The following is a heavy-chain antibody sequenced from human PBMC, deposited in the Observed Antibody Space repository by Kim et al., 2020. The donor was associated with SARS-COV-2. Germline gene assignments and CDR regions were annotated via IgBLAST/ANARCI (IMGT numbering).Heavy chain of an antibody. CDR2: I. V-gene: IGHV3-9*01. CDR3: AKKGGSGNFDY. D-gene: IGHD3-10*01. J-gene: IGHJ4*02. Sequence: ILYVDSVKGRFTISRDNAKNSLYLQMNSLRTEDTALYYCAKKGGSGNFDYWGQGTLVTVSS.